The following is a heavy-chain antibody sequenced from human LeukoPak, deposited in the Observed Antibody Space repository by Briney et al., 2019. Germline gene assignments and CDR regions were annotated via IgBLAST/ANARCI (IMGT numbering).Heavy chain of an antibody. Sequence: GGSLRLSCAASGFTFDDYTMHWVRQPPGKGLEWVSLITWDGDSTYYADSVMGRFTISRDNTKDSLYLQMNSLRTEDTALYYCAKDVAAAGTPEYFQHWGQGTLVTVSS. CDR3: AKDVAAAGTPEYFQH. CDR1: GFTFDDYT. D-gene: IGHD6-13*01. CDR2: ITWDGDST. J-gene: IGHJ1*01. V-gene: IGHV3-43*01.